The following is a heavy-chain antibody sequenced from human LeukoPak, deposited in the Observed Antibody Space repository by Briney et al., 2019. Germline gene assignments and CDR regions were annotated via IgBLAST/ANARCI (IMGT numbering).Heavy chain of an antibody. D-gene: IGHD1-20*01. CDR1: GFTFSSYT. V-gene: IGHV3-21*04. CDR2: ISTSATYT. Sequence: PGGSLRLSCAVSGFTFSSYTMHWVRQAPMKGLEWVSSISTSATYTYYADSVKGRFSVSRDNAKNSLYLQMNSLRAGDTAVYYCARRRYNWNAIDYWGQGTLVTVSS. CDR3: ARRRYNWNAIDY. J-gene: IGHJ4*02.